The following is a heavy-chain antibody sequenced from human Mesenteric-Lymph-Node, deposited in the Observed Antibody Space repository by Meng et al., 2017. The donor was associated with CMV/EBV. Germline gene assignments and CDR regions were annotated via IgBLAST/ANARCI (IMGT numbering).Heavy chain of an antibody. CDR2: INSDGSST. CDR1: GFTFSSYW. Sequence: GESLKISCAASGFTFSSYWMHWVRQAPGKGLVWVSRINSDGSSTSYADSVKGRFTISRDNAKNTLYLQMNSLRAEDTAVYYCARTRSMYYYYGMDVWGQGTTVTVSS. CDR3: ARTRSMYYYYGMDV. D-gene: IGHD5-24*01. J-gene: IGHJ6*02. V-gene: IGHV3-74*01.